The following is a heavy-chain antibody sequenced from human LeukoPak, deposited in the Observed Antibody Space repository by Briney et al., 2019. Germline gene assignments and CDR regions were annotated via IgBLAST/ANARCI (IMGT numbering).Heavy chain of an antibody. V-gene: IGHV1-2*02. CDR2: ISPNSGGT. CDR3: ARDIVVVPAADDAFDI. Sequence: ASLKVSCKASGYTFTGYYMHWVRQAPGQGLEWMGWISPNSGGTNYAQKFQGRVTMTRDTSISTAYMELSRLRSDDTAVYYCARDIVVVPAADDAFDIWGQGTMVTV. CDR1: GYTFTGYY. D-gene: IGHD2-2*01. J-gene: IGHJ3*02.